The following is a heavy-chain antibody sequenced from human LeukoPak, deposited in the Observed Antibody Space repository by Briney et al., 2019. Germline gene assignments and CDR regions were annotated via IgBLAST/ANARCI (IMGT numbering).Heavy chain of an antibody. D-gene: IGHD5-18*01. V-gene: IGHV4-39*01. CDR1: GGSISSSSYY. CDR3: ARLARGSGYSYGYEFDY. CDR2: IYYSGST. Sequence: SETLSLTCTVSGGSISSSSYYWGWIRQPPGKGLEWIGSIYYSGSTYYNPSLKSRVTISVDTSKNQFSLKLSSVTAADTAVYYCARLARGSGYSYGYEFDYWGQGTPVTVSS. J-gene: IGHJ4*02.